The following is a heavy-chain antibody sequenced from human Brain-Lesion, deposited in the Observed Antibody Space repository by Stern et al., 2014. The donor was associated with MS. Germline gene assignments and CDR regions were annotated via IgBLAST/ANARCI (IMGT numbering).Heavy chain of an antibody. CDR3: ARDQRGITIFGVVTDYYYLGMDV. Sequence: QVQLVEPGAEVKKPGASVKVSCKTSGYIFTGYYIHWVRQAPGQGLAWMAWINPNTGGTKYAQKFQGRVTMSRATSISTAYVELSSLTSDDTAVYYCARDQRGITIFGVVTDYYYLGMDVWGQGTTVTVSS. D-gene: IGHD3-3*01. J-gene: IGHJ6*02. CDR2: INPNTGGT. CDR1: GYIFTGYY. V-gene: IGHV1-2*02.